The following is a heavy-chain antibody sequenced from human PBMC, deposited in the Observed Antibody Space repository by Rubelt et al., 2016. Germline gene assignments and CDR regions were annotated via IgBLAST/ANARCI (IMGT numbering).Heavy chain of an antibody. CDR2: INQDGSEK. D-gene: IGHD4-17*01. CDR1: GFTFSNYW. J-gene: IGHJ4*02. CDR3: AKVPYGDNVHSPYFDY. Sequence: EVQLVESGGGLVQPGGSLRLSCAASGFTFSNYWMSWVRQAPGKGLEWVAHINQDGSEKYYVDSVKGRSTISRDNSKNTLYLQMNSLRAEDTAVYYCAKVPYGDNVHSPYFDYWGQGTLVTVSS. V-gene: IGHV3-7*03.